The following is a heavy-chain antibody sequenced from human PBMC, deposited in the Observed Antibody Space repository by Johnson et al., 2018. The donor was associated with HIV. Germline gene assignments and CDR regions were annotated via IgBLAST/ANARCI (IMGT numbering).Heavy chain of an antibody. D-gene: IGHD1-26*01. CDR3: TTGPVGATKGGGAFDT. J-gene: IGHJ3*02. CDR2: IKSLKDGGTT. CDR1: GFTFNRAW. V-gene: IGHV3-15*01. Sequence: VQLVESGGGLVKPGGSLRVSCEASGFTFNRAWMSWVRQGPGKGLEWVGRIKSLKDGGTTDYSAPVRGRFTIYRDDSKNTMYMLMNSLKTEDTAVYYCTTGPVGATKGGGAFDTWGQGTRVTVSS.